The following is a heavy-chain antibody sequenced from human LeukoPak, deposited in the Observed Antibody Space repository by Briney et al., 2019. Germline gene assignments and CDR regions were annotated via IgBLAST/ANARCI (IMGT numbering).Heavy chain of an antibody. J-gene: IGHJ6*03. D-gene: IGHD5-18*01. CDR1: GFTFSSYA. Sequence: GGSLRLSCAASGFTFSSYAMHWVRQVPAKGLEWVAVISYDGINTYYADSVKGRFTISRDNSKNSLYLQMNSLRAEDTAVYYCARGGIQLWSDYYYYYYMDVWGKGTTVTVSS. CDR2: ISYDGINT. CDR3: ARGGIQLWSDYYYYYYMDV. V-gene: IGHV3-30-3*01.